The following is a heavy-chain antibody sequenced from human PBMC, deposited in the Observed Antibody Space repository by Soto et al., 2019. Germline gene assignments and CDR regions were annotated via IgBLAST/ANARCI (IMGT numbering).Heavy chain of an antibody. CDR1: GGSFSGYY. CDR3: ARVPRSNYDFWSGYYTPFGYFDY. V-gene: IGHV4-34*01. J-gene: IGHJ4*02. Sequence: SETLSLTCAVYGGSFSGYYWSWIRQPPGKGLEWIGEINHSGSTNYNPSLKSRVTISVDTSKNQFSLKLSSVTAADTAEYYCARVPRSNYDFWSGYYTPFGYFDYWGQGTLVTVSS. CDR2: INHSGST. D-gene: IGHD3-3*01.